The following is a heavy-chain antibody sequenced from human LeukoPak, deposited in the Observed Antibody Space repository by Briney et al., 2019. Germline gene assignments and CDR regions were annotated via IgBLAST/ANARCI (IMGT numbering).Heavy chain of an antibody. J-gene: IGHJ4*02. V-gene: IGHV3-9*01. D-gene: IGHD1-26*01. CDR3: ARDRGPTVR. CDR2: ISWNSGSI. CDR1: GFTFDDYA. Sequence: GRSLRLSCAASGFTFDDYAMHWVRQAPGKGLEWVSGISWNSGSIGYADSVKGRFTISRDNAKNSLYLQMNSLRAEDTAVYYCARDRGPTVRWGQGTLVTASS.